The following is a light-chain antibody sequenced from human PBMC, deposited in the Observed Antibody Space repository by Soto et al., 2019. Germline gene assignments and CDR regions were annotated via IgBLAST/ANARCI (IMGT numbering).Light chain of an antibody. CDR1: QTVTSGY. J-gene: IGKJ1*01. CDR2: GVS. V-gene: IGKV3-20*01. CDR3: QQYGSSPTVT. Sequence: DIGFPRSRAQVPWSLGKRPTLCCRAIQTVTSGYLAWYQQKPGQAPRLLIYGVSTGATGIPDRFSGSGSGTDFTLTIIRLEPEDFAVYYCQQYGSSPTVTFGQGTKVDIK.